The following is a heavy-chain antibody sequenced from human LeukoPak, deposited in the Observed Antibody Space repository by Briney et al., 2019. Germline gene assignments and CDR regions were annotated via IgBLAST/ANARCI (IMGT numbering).Heavy chain of an antibody. D-gene: IGHD6-19*01. CDR3: ARDSRESSGWYTDY. Sequence: SETLSLTCTVSGYSISSGYYWGWIRQPPGKGLEWIGSIYHSGSTYYNPSLKSRVTISVDTSKNQFSLKLSSVTAADTAVYYCARDSRESSGWYTDYWGQGTLVTVSS. CDR1: GYSISSGYY. V-gene: IGHV4-38-2*02. J-gene: IGHJ4*02. CDR2: IYHSGST.